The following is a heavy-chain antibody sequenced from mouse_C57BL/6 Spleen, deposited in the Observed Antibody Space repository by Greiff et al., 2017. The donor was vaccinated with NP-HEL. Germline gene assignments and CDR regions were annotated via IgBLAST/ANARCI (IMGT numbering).Heavy chain of an antibody. Sequence: EVQRVESGGGLVKPGGSLKLSCAASGFTFSDYGMHWVRQAPEKGLEWVAYISSGSSTIYYADTVKGRFTICRDNAKNTLFLQMTRLRAEDTAMYYCARPMVTTDGYAMDYWGQGTSVTVSS. CDR1: GFTFSDYG. V-gene: IGHV5-17*01. CDR3: ARPMVTTDGYAMDY. J-gene: IGHJ4*01. CDR2: ISSGSSTI. D-gene: IGHD2-2*01.